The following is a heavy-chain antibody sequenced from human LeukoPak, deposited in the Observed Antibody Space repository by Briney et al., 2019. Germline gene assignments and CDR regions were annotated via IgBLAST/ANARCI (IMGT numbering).Heavy chain of an antibody. CDR3: VMAPSGD. J-gene: IGHJ4*02. V-gene: IGHV3-53*01. CDR2: INSGGDT. Sequence: GGSLRLSCAVSGFSVSDKHMAWVRQAPGKGLKWASVINSGGDTNYADSVKGRFTISRDISKNTVFLQMDNLSSDDTAVYYCVMAPSGDWGLGTLVTVSS. D-gene: IGHD2-21*01. CDR1: GFSVSDKH.